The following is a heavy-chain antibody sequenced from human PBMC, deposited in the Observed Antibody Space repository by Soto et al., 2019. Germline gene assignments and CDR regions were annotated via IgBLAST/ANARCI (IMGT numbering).Heavy chain of an antibody. CDR2: IYPGDSDT. Sequence: GESLKISCKGSGYSFTSYWIVWVRQMPGKGLEWMGIIYPGDSDTRYSPSFQGQVTISADKSISTAYLQWSSLKASDTAMYYCATQRGPSRTPFDYWGQGTLVTVSS. D-gene: IGHD6-13*01. CDR3: ATQRGPSRTPFDY. CDR1: GYSFTSYW. V-gene: IGHV5-51*01. J-gene: IGHJ4*02.